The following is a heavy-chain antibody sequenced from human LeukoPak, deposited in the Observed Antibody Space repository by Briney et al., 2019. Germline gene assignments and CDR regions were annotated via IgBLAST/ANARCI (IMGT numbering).Heavy chain of an antibody. V-gene: IGHV3-30-3*01. CDR1: GFTFSSYA. Sequence: GGSLRLSCAASGFTFSSYAMHWVRQAPGKGLEWVAVISYDGSNKYYADSVEGRFTISRDNSKNTLYLQMNSLRAGDTAVYYCAREGGDGDYASDWGQGTLVTVSS. CDR2: ISYDGSNK. CDR3: AREGGDGDYASD. D-gene: IGHD4-17*01. J-gene: IGHJ4*02.